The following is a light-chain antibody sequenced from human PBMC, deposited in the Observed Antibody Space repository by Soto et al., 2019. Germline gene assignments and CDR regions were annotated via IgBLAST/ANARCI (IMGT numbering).Light chain of an antibody. Sequence: IQLTQSPSSLSASVGDRVTITCRASQGISSYLAWYQQKPGKAPKLLIYAASTLQSGVPSRFSGSGSGTDFTLTISSLQPEDFATYYCQQYDNLPPKVTFGGGTKVDIK. V-gene: IGKV1-9*01. CDR1: QGISSY. CDR2: AAS. CDR3: QQYDNLPPKVT. J-gene: IGKJ4*01.